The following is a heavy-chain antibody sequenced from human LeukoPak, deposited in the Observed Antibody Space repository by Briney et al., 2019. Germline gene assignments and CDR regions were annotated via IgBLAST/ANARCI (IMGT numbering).Heavy chain of an antibody. J-gene: IGHJ5*02. D-gene: IGHD3-3*01. V-gene: IGHV4-34*01. CDR1: GGSFSGYY. CDR3: ARGSTDYDFWSGYYEGRNWFDP. CDR2: IYHSGST. Sequence: PSETLSLTCAVYGGSFSGYYWNWIRQPPGKGLEWIGYIYHSGSTYYNPSLKSRVTISIDRSKNQFSLKLSSVTAADTAVYYCARGSTDYDFWSGYYEGRNWFDPWGQGTLVTVSS.